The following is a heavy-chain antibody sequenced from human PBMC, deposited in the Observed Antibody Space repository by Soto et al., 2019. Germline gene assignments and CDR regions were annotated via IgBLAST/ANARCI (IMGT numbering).Heavy chain of an antibody. CDR3: ARYRMEQYYYYGMDV. J-gene: IGHJ6*02. CDR2: IYPGDSDT. D-gene: IGHD1-1*01. V-gene: IGHV5-51*01. CDR1: GYDFATYW. Sequence: LGESLKISCKGSGYDFATYWIGWVRQMPGKGLEWMGIIYPGDSDTKYSPSFQGQVTISADKSISTAYLQWSSLKASDTAMYYCARYRMEQYYYYGMDVWGQGTTVTVSS.